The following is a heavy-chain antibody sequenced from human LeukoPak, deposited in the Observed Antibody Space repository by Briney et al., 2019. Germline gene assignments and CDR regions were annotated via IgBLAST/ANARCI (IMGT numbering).Heavy chain of an antibody. CDR1: GFSFTNAW. Sequence: GGSLRLSCAASGFSFTNAWMSWVRQAPGKGLEWVSAISGSDGSTNYADSVKGRFTISRDNSKNTLYLQMNSLRAEDTAVYNCAKARVTMIVVASIDYWGQGTLVTVSS. V-gene: IGHV3-23*01. CDR2: ISGSDGST. J-gene: IGHJ4*02. CDR3: AKARVTMIVVASIDY. D-gene: IGHD3-22*01.